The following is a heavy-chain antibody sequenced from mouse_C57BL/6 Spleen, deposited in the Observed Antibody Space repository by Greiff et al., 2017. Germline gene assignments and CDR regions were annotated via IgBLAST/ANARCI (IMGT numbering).Heavy chain of an antibody. CDR1: GYTFTSYW. V-gene: IGHV1-72*01. J-gene: IGHJ4*01. Sequence: QVQLQQPGAELVKPGASVKLSCKASGYTFTSYWMHWVKQRPGRGLEWIGRIDPNSGGTKYNEKFKSKATLTVDKPSSTAYMQLSSLTSEDSAVYCCAREKVEGYYYAMDDWGQGTSVTVSS. CDR3: AREKVEGYYYAMDD. D-gene: IGHD1-1*01. CDR2: IDPNSGGT.